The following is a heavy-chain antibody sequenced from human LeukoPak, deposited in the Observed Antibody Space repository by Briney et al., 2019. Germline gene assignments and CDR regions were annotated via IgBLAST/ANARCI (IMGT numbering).Heavy chain of an antibody. CDR2: INPNSGGT. D-gene: IGHD3-10*01. V-gene: IGHV1-2*02. J-gene: IGHJ6*03. CDR3: ARWGDNFGSGSYTLYYYYMDV. CDR1: GYTFTGYY. Sequence: ASVKVSCKASGYTFTGYYMHWVRQAPGQGLEWMGWINPNSGGTNYAQKFQGRVTMTRDTSISTAYMELSRLRSDDTAVYYCARWGDNFGSGSYTLYYYYMDVWGKGTTVTVSS.